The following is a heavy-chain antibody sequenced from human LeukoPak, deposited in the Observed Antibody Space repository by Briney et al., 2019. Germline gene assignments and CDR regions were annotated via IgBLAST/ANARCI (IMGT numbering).Heavy chain of an antibody. D-gene: IGHD2-2*01. Sequence: GESLKISCKGSGYSFTSYWIGWVRQMPGKGLEWMEIIYPGDSDTRYSPSFQGQVTISADKSISTAYLQWSSLKASDTAMYYCAAGVVVPATAFDYWGQGTLVTVSS. CDR2: IYPGDSDT. J-gene: IGHJ4*02. V-gene: IGHV5-51*01. CDR3: AAGVVVPATAFDY. CDR1: GYSFTSYW.